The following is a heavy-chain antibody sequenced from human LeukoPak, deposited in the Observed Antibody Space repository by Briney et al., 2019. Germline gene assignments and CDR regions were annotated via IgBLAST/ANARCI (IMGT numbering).Heavy chain of an antibody. V-gene: IGHV3-53*01. CDR2: LYSGGST. CDR3: ANAFWFGDLFADY. Sequence: GGSLRLSCAASGFTVSSDYMSWVRQAPGKGLEWLSVLYSGGSTYYAASVKGRFTISRDHSKNTLHLQMNSLRAEDTVGYYCANAFWFGDLFADYWGQGTLFTVSS. CDR1: GFTVSSDY. J-gene: IGHJ4*02. D-gene: IGHD3-10*01.